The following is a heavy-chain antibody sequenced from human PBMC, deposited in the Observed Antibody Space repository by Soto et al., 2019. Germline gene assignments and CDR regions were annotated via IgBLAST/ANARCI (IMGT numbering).Heavy chain of an antibody. CDR2: ISYDGSNK. V-gene: IGHV3-30*18. CDR3: AKGIEG. Sequence: QVQLVESGGGVVQPGRSLRLSCAASGFTFSSYGIHWVRQAPGKGLEWVAVISYDGSNKYYADSVKGRFTISRDNSKNTLYLQMNSLRAEDTAVYYCAKGIEGWGQWTTVTVSS. J-gene: IGHJ6*02. CDR1: GFTFSSYG.